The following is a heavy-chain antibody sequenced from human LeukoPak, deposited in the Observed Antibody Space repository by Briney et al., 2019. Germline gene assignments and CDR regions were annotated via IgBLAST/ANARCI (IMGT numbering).Heavy chain of an antibody. D-gene: IGHD3-22*01. J-gene: IGHJ4*02. Sequence: GGSLRLSCAASGFTFSSYAMSWVRQAPGKGLEWVSAISASGYTTYYADSVKGRFTISRDNSKKTLYLQMNSLRAEDTAVYYCASLYYYDSSGHDYWGQGTLVTVSS. CDR2: ISASGYTT. CDR3: ASLYYYDSSGHDY. CDR1: GFTFSSYA. V-gene: IGHV3-23*01.